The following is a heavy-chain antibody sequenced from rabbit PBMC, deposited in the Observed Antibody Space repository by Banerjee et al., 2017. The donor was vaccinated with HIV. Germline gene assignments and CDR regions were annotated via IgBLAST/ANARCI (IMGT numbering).Heavy chain of an antibody. J-gene: IGHJ3*01. CDR3: ARAGATGSGVYNTRLDL. CDR1: GFDFSSYY. CDR2: IYAGKGNT. V-gene: IGHV1S7*01. D-gene: IGHD1-1*01. Sequence: QLKETGGGLVQPGGSLTLSCKASGFDFSSYYMSWVRQAPGKGLEWIGIIYAGKGNTDCASWVNGRFTISSDNAQNTVDLQMNSLTAADTATYFCARAGATGSGVYNTRLDLWGPGTLVTVS.